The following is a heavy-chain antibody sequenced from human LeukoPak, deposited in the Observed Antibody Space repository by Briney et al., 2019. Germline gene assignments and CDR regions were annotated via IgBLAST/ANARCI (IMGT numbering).Heavy chain of an antibody. CDR2: IYHSGST. Sequence: KPSETLSLTCAASGYSISSGYYWGWIRQPPGKGLEWIGSIYHSGSTYYNPSLKSRVTISVDTSKNQFSLKLSSVTAADTAVYYCAGIRGTLFYFDYWGQGTLVTVSS. V-gene: IGHV4-38-2*01. D-gene: IGHD3-16*01. CDR3: AGIRGTLFYFDY. J-gene: IGHJ4*02. CDR1: GYSISSGYY.